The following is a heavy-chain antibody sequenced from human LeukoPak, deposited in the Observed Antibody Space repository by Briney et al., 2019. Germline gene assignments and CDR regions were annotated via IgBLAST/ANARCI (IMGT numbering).Heavy chain of an antibody. V-gene: IGHV5-51*01. Sequence: GESLKISCEGSGYSFTNYWIGWVRQMPGKGLEWMGIIYPGDSDTRYSPSFQGQVTISTDKSISTAYLQWSSLKASDTAMYYCARIRVPAAIKDAFGIWGQGTMVTVSS. CDR1: GYSFTNYW. J-gene: IGHJ3*02. CDR2: IYPGDSDT. CDR3: ARIRVPAAIKDAFGI. D-gene: IGHD2-2*01.